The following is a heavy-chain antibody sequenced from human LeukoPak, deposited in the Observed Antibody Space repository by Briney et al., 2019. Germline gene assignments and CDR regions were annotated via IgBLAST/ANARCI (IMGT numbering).Heavy chain of an antibody. Sequence: PSETLSLTCTVSGGSISSGGYFWTWIRQHPGKGLEWIGHIYYTGSTYYNPSLKSRVTISVDTSKNQFSLKLSSVTAADTAVYYCAREGVIRAFDYWGQGTLVTVSS. D-gene: IGHD2-8*01. CDR2: IYYTGST. CDR3: AREGVIRAFDY. V-gene: IGHV4-61*08. CDR1: GGSISSGGYF. J-gene: IGHJ4*02.